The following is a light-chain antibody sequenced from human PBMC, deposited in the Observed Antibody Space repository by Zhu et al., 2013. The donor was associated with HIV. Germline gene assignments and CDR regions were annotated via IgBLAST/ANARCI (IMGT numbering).Light chain of an antibody. Sequence: QSALTQPASVSGSPGQSITISCTGTSSDIGGYNYVSWYQQLPRTAPKLLIYDNNKRPSGIPNRFSGSKSGTSATLGITGLQTGDEADYYCGTWDSSLSAGVFGGGTKLTVL. CDR2: DNN. CDR3: GTWDSSLSAGV. J-gene: IGLJ3*02. V-gene: IGLV1-51*01. CDR1: SSDIGGYNY.